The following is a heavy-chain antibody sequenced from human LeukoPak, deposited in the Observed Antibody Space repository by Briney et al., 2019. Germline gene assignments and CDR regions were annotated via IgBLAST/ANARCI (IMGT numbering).Heavy chain of an antibody. Sequence: HPGGSLRLSCAASGFTFDDYAMHWVRLVPGKGLEWVSGINWNSGKIGYADSVKGRFTISRDNPKKALYLQMNTLRTEDTALYYCAKDCEYDIWRGVDVWGQGTTVTVSS. J-gene: IGHJ6*02. D-gene: IGHD3/OR15-3a*01. CDR1: GFTFDDYA. V-gene: IGHV3-9*01. CDR2: INWNSGKI. CDR3: AKDCEYDIWRGVDV.